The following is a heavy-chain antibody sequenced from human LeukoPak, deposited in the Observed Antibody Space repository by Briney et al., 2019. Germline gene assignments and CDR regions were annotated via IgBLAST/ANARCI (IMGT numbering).Heavy chain of an antibody. D-gene: IGHD6-19*01. CDR2: ISSSSSYI. J-gene: IGHJ4*02. Sequence: GGSLRLSCAASGFTFSSYSMNWDRQAPGKGLEWVSSISSSSSYIYYADSVKGRFTISRDNAKNSLYLQMNSLRAEDTAVYYCARTGSSGWLDEFDYWGQGTLVTVSS. CDR3: ARTGSSGWLDEFDY. CDR1: GFTFSSYS. V-gene: IGHV3-21*01.